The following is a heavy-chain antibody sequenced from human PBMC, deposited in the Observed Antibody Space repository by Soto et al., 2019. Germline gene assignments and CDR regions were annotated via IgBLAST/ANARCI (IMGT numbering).Heavy chain of an antibody. CDR1: GFTFSSYA. V-gene: IGHV3-30-3*01. Sequence: QVQLVESGGGVVQPGRSLRLSCAASGFTFSSYAMHWVRQAPGKGLEWVAVISYDGSNKYYADSVKGRFTISRDNSKNTLYLQMNSLRAEDTAVYYGARDSYYYDSSGHNDYWGQGTLVTVSS. CDR3: ARDSYYYDSSGHNDY. D-gene: IGHD3-22*01. CDR2: ISYDGSNK. J-gene: IGHJ4*02.